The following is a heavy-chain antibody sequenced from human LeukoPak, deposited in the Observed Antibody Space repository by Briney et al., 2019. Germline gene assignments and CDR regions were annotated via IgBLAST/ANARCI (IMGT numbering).Heavy chain of an antibody. J-gene: IGHJ5*02. V-gene: IGHV4-4*02. CDR2: IYHSGST. CDR1: GGSISSSNW. Sequence: SETLSLTCAVSGGSISSSNWWSWVRQPPGKGLEWIGEIYHSGSTNYNPSLKSRVTISVDESKNQFSLKLSSVTAADTAVYYCARDIVVVVAATRASWFDPWGQGTLVTVSS. CDR3: ARDIVVVVAATRASWFDP. D-gene: IGHD2-15*01.